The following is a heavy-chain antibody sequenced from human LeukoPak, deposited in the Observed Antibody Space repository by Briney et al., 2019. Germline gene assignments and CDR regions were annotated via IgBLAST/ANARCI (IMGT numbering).Heavy chain of an antibody. CDR3: AKAHGSGYYFLY. Sequence: GRSLRLSCAASGFTFDDYAMHWVRQAPGKGLEWVSGISWNSGSIGYADSVKGRFTISRDNTKNSLYLQMNSLRAEDTALYYCAKAHGSGYYFLYWGQGTLVTVSS. CDR2: ISWNSGSI. J-gene: IGHJ4*02. CDR1: GFTFDDYA. V-gene: IGHV3-9*01. D-gene: IGHD2/OR15-2a*01.